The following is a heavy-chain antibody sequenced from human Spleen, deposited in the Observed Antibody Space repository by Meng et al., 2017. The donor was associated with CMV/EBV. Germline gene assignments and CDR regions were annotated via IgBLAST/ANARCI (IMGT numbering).Heavy chain of an antibody. CDR3: AREGFGPYYFEY. J-gene: IGHJ4*02. Sequence: SGYRFTNYWIGWVRQLPGKGLEWMGIIFPADSDTRYSPSFQGQVTISADKSIDTAYLQWNSLKASDTAIYYCAREGFGPYYFEYWGQGTLVTVSS. CDR2: IFPADSDT. CDR1: GYRFTNYW. V-gene: IGHV5-51*01. D-gene: IGHD3-16*01.